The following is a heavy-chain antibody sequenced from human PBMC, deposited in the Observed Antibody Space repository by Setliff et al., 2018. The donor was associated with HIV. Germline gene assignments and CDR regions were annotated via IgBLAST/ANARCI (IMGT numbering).Heavy chain of an antibody. CDR1: GGTVSSYA. V-gene: IGHV1-69*05. Sequence: KVSCKASGGTVSSYAISWVRQAPGQGLEWRGGIIPISGTVNYAQKFWGRVTITTHESTSTAYRELSCLRSEDTAVYYCARDFGGYCSSMSCPGLFDPWDQGTLVTVSS. J-gene: IGHJ5*02. D-gene: IGHD2-2*01. CDR2: IIPISGTV. CDR3: ARDFGGYCSSMSCPGLFDP.